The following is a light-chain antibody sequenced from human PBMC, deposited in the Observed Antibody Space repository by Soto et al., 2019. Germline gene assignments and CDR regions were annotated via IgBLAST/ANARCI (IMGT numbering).Light chain of an antibody. CDR1: QGLVYSDGNTF. CDR3: VQGTHWPWT. CDR2: QVS. J-gene: IGKJ1*01. Sequence: DVVMTQSPLSLSVTLGQPASISCRSSQGLVYSDGNTFLNWFHQRPGQSPRRPIYQVSNRDSGVPDRFSGSGSGTDYTLTISRVEAEDVGIYYCVQGTHWPWTFGQGTKVEIK. V-gene: IGKV2-30*01.